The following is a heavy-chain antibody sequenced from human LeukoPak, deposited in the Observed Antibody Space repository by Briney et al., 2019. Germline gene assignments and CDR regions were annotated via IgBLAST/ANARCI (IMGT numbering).Heavy chain of an antibody. V-gene: IGHV4-31*03. J-gene: IGHJ4*02. D-gene: IGHD3-10*01. CDR1: GGSISSGGYY. CDR2: IYYSGST. CDR3: ASSDYGSGSYYSDLYFDY. Sequence: SQTLSLTCTVSGGSISSGGYYWSWIRQHPGKGLEWIGYIYYSGSTYYNPSLKSRVTISVDTSKNQFSLKLSSVTAADTAVYYCASSDYGSGSYYSDLYFDYWGQGTLVTVSS.